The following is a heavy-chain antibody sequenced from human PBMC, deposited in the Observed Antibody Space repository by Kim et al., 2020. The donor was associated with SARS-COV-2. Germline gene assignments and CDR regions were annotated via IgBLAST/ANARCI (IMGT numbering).Heavy chain of an antibody. D-gene: IGHD2-2*01. J-gene: IGHJ4*02. Sequence: ASVKVSCKTSGYTFTRNDIHWVRQAPGQRLEWMGWINVGNGDTKFSQKSQGRVTLTSDTSASAAYMELSSLGSEDTAVYYCARSRSLDYWGQGTLVTVSS. V-gene: IGHV1-3*01. CDR2: INVGNGDT. CDR3: ARSRSLDY. CDR1: GYTFTRND.